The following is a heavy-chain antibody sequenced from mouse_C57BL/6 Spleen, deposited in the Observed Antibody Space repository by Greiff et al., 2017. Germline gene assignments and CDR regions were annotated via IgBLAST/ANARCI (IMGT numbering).Heavy chain of an antibody. V-gene: IGHV1-26*01. Sequence: EVQLQESGPELVKPGASVKISCKASGYTFTDYYMNWVKQSHGKSLEWIGDINPNNGGTSYNQKFKGKATLTVDKSSSTAYMELRSLTSEDSAVYYCARRGYDYDYYYAMDYWGQGTSVTVSS. CDR2: INPNNGGT. CDR1: GYTFTDYY. D-gene: IGHD2-4*01. CDR3: ARRGYDYDYYYAMDY. J-gene: IGHJ4*01.